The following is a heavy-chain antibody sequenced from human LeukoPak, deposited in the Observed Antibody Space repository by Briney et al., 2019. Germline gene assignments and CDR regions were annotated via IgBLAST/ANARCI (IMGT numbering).Heavy chain of an antibody. Sequence: GGSLRLSCAASGFTFSSYWMSWVRQAPGKGPEWVANIKQDGSEKYYVDSVKGRFTISRDNAKNSLYLQMNSLRAEDTTVYYSARENIISSWSGYYYYGMDVWGQGTTVTVSS. CDR2: IKQDGSEK. CDR1: GFTFSSYW. CDR3: ARENIISSWSGYYYYGMDV. V-gene: IGHV3-7*03. J-gene: IGHJ6*02. D-gene: IGHD6-13*01.